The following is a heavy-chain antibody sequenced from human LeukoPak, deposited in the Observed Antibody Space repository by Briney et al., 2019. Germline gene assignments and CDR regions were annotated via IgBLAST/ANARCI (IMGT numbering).Heavy chain of an antibody. CDR1: GYSFTSYW. V-gene: IGHV5-51*01. CDR3: ARSPYYYGSGSYEN. J-gene: IGHJ4*02. D-gene: IGHD3-10*01. CDR2: IYPGDSYT. Sequence: GESLKISCKGSGYSFTSYWIGGGRQMPGKGLEWMWIIYPGDSYTRYSPSFQGQVTISADKSISTAYLQWSSLKASDTAMYYCARSPYYYGSGSYENWGQGTLVTVSS.